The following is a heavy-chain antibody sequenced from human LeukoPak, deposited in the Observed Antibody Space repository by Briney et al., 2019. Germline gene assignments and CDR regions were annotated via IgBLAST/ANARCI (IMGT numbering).Heavy chain of an antibody. CDR1: GFTFTNYA. D-gene: IGHD6-13*01. CDR2: ISGSGGST. Sequence: GGSLRLSCAASGFTFTNYAVSWVRQAPGEGLEWVSAISGSGGSTYYADSVKGRFTISRYNSKNTLYLQMNSLRAEDTAVYYCARGTAAAPLDYWGQGTLVTVSS. V-gene: IGHV3-23*01. J-gene: IGHJ4*02. CDR3: ARGTAAAPLDY.